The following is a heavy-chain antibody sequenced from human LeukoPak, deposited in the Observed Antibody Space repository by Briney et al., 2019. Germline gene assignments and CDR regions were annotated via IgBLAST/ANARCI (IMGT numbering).Heavy chain of an antibody. J-gene: IGHJ6*03. CDR3: AKNADRGGYYYYMDV. D-gene: IGHD2-15*01. CDR1: GITFSSYG. CDR2: IIHTVGNT. Sequence: PAGSLRLSCVASGITFSSYGMSWIRQAPGKGLEWVSSIIHTVGNTYYADSVKGRFTVARDNSENTLYLQMNSLTVDDTAIYYCAKNADRGGYYYYMDVWGTGTTVTISS. V-gene: IGHV3-23*01.